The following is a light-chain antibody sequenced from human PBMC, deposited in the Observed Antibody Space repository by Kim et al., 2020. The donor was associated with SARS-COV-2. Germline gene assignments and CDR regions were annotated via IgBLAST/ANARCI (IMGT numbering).Light chain of an antibody. CDR1: SSDIGTYDY. Sequence: QSALTQPASVSGSPGQSITISCTGTSSDIGTYDYVSWYQQHPGKAPKLIILEVTKRSSGVSNRFSASKSGNTASLTISGLRAEDEAEYYCSSYRSGNSNTVAFGGGTQLTVL. V-gene: IGLV2-14*01. CDR2: EVT. CDR3: SSYRSGNSNTVA. J-gene: IGLJ2*01.